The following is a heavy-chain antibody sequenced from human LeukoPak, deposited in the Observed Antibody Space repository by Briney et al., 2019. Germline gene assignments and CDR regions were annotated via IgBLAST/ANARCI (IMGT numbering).Heavy chain of an antibody. CDR1: GFTFSSYE. V-gene: IGHV3-48*03. Sequence: GGSLRLSCAASGFTFSSYEMNWVRQAPGKGLEWVSYISSSGSTIYYADSVKGRFTISRDNAMNSLYLQMNSLRAEDTAVYYCARDRTYLDYWGQGTLVTVSS. CDR3: ARDRTYLDY. J-gene: IGHJ4*02. CDR2: ISSSGSTI.